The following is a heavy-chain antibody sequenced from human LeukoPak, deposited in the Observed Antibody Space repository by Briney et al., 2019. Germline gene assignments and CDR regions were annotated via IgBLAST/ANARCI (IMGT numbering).Heavy chain of an antibody. D-gene: IGHD2-2*01. CDR3: ARDQDIVVVPKDYYYGMDV. Sequence: SVKVSCKASGGTFSSYAISWVRKAPGQGLEWMGGIIPIFGTANYAQKFQGRVTITADESTSTAYMELSSLRSEDTAVYYCARDQDIVVVPKDYYYGMDVWGQGTTVTVSS. CDR2: IIPIFGTA. J-gene: IGHJ6*02. V-gene: IGHV1-69*13. CDR1: GGTFSSYA.